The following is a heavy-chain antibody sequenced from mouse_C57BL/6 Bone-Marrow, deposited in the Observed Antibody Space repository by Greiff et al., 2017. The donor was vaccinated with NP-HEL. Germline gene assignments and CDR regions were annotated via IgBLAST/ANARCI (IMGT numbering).Heavy chain of an antibody. Sequence: VKLQESGAELARPGASVKLSCKASGYTFTSYGISWVKQRTGQGLEWIGEIYPRSGNTYYNEKFKGKATLTADKSSSTAYMELRSLTSEDSAVYFCARGGAYYRAMDYWGQGTSVTVSS. J-gene: IGHJ4*01. CDR2: IYPRSGNT. V-gene: IGHV1-81*01. CDR1: GYTFTSYG. CDR3: ARGGAYYRAMDY. D-gene: IGHD2-14*01.